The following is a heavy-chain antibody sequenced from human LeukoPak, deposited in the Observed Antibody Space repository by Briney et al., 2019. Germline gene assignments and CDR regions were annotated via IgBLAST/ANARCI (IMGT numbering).Heavy chain of an antibody. Sequence: GGSLRLSCAASGFTFSTYAMNWVRQAPGKGLEWVSVIYSGGSTYYADSVKGRFTISRDNSKNTLYLQMNSLRAEDTAVYYCARAAYSYGFDYWGQGTLVTVSS. CDR2: IYSGGST. D-gene: IGHD5-18*01. CDR3: ARAAYSYGFDY. J-gene: IGHJ4*02. CDR1: GFTFSTYA. V-gene: IGHV3-66*02.